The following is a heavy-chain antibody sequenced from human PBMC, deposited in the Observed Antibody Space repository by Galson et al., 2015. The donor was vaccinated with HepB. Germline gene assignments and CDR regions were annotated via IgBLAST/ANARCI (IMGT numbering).Heavy chain of an antibody. CDR2: INPISGST. J-gene: IGHJ5*02. CDR3: ARGHTVTTTSWLDH. D-gene: IGHD4-11*01. V-gene: IGHV1-46*01. Sequence: SVKVSCKASGFTFTNYYMHWVRQAPGQGPEWMGSINPISGSTRYAQKFQGRVTVTRDTSTNTIYMDVSSLKFEDTAIYYCARGHTVTTTSWLDHWGQGTLVTVSS. CDR1: GFTFTNYY.